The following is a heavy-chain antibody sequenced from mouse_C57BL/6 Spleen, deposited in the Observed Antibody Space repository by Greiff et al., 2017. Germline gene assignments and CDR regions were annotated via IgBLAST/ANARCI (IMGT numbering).Heavy chain of an antibody. CDR3: ARVLFDY. J-gene: IGHJ2*01. Sequence: EVNVVESGGGLVKPGGSLKLSCAASGFTFSSYTMSWVRQTPEKRLEWVATISGGGGNTYYPDSVKGRFTISRDNAKNTLYLQMSSLRSEDTALYYCARVLFDYWGQGTTLTVSS. CDR2: ISGGGGNT. V-gene: IGHV5-9*01. CDR1: GFTFSSYT.